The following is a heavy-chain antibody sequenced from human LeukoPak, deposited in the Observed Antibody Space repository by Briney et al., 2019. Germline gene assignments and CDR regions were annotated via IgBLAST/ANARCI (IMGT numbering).Heavy chain of an antibody. J-gene: IGHJ6*03. CDR2: INSNGSST. D-gene: IGHD5-24*01. CDR3: AKARDGYNYLYYYYYYMDV. V-gene: IGHV3-74*01. Sequence: GGSLRLSCAASGFTFSSYCMHWVRQAPGKGLEWVSCINSNGSSTCYADSVKGRFTFSRDNAKNTLYLQMNSLRAEDTAVYYCAKARDGYNYLYYYYYYMDVWGKGTMVTVSS. CDR1: GFTFSSYC.